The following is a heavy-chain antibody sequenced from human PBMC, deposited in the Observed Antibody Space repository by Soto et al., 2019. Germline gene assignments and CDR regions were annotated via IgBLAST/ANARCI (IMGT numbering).Heavy chain of an antibody. D-gene: IGHD1-26*01. CDR2: IIPIFGTA. J-gene: IGHJ4*02. V-gene: IGHV1-69*01. CDR3: ARDGGRHSGGIDY. CDR1: GGTFSSYS. Sequence: QVQLVQSGAEVKKPGSSVKVSCKASGGTFSSYSINWVRQARGQGLEWMGEIIPIFGTANYAQKFQSRVTITADESTSTAYMELSSLRSEDTAVYYCARDGGRHSGGIDYWGQGTLVTVSS.